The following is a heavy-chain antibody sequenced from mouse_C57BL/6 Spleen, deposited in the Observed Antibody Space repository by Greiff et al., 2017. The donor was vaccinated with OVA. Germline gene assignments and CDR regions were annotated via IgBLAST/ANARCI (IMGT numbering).Heavy chain of an antibody. J-gene: IGHJ4*01. CDR3: ARYDYDGDYYAMDY. CDR2: ISYDGSN. D-gene: IGHD2-4*01. Sequence: EVKLQESGPGLVKPSQSLSLTCSVTGYSITSGYYWTWIRQFPGNKLEWMGYISYDGSNNYNPSLKNRISITRDTSKNQFFLKLNSVTTEDTATYYCARYDYDGDYYAMDYWGQGTSVTVSS. CDR1: GYSITSGYY. V-gene: IGHV3-6*01.